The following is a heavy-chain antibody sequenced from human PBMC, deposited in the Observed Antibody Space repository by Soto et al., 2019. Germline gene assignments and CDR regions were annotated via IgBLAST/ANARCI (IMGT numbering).Heavy chain of an antibody. CDR2: INHSGST. Sequence: SETLSLTCAVYGGSFSGYYWSWIRQPPGKGLEWIGEINHSGSTNYNPSLKSRVTISVDTSKNQFSLKLSSVTAADTAVYYCASGYLGYWGQGTLVTVSS. CDR1: GGSFSGYY. V-gene: IGHV4-34*01. CDR3: ASGYLGY. J-gene: IGHJ4*02.